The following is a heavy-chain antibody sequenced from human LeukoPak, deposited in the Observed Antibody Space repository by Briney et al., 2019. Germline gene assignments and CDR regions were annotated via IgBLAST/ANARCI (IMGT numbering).Heavy chain of an antibody. Sequence: PSETRSLTCTVSGGSISSYYWSWIRQPPGKGLEWIGYIYTSGSTNYNPSLKSRVTISVDTSKNQFSLKLSSVTAADTAVYYCARDHIGGVSSIAAPTFDYWGQGTLVTVSS. V-gene: IGHV4-4*09. D-gene: IGHD6-6*01. CDR3: ARDHIGGVSSIAAPTFDY. CDR1: GGSISSYY. CDR2: IYTSGST. J-gene: IGHJ4*02.